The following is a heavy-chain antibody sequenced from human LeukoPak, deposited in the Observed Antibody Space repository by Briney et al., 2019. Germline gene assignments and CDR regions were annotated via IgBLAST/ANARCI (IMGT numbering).Heavy chain of an antibody. Sequence: SETLSLTCTVSGGSISSSTYYWAWIRQPPGKGLEWIGEISHSGNTNYNPSLKSRVTISVDKSKNRFSLKLTSVTAADTAVYFCAGYYNSGSPADYWGQGTLVTVSS. CDR2: ISHSGNT. CDR1: GGSISSSTYY. CDR3: AGYYNSGSPADY. D-gene: IGHD6-25*01. V-gene: IGHV4-39*07. J-gene: IGHJ4*02.